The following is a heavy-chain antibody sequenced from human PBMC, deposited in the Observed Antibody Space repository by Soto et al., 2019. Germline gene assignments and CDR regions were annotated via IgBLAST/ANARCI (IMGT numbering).Heavy chain of an antibody. Sequence: QVQLVQSGAEVKKPGASVKVSCKASGYTFTGYYIHWVRHAPGQGLEWMGWINPNSGGKKYPQKFQGRVTMTRDTSIRTVYMSLTGLKSDDTAVYFCARDLAKGGGSAGFDYWGQGTLVAVSS. J-gene: IGHJ4*02. CDR2: INPNSGGK. CDR1: GYTFTGYY. D-gene: IGHD2-15*01. V-gene: IGHV1-2*02. CDR3: ARDLAKGGGSAGFDY.